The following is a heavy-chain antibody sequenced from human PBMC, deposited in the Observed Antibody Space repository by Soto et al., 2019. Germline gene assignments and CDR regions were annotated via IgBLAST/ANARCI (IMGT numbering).Heavy chain of an antibody. Sequence: GGSLRLSCEASGFPFSRYSLNWVRQAPGKGLEWVSSISSGGNDSSYAESVEGRFFNSRDNVNNVLYLDINNLRPEDTAVYYCARMAYWGQGTLVTVSS. V-gene: IGHV3-21*06. CDR3: ARMAY. J-gene: IGHJ4*02. CDR2: ISSGGNDS. CDR1: GFPFSRYS.